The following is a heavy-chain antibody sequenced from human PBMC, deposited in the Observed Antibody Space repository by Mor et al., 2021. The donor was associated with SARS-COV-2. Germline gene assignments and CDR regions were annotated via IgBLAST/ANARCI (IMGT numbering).Heavy chain of an antibody. J-gene: IGHJ4*02. CDR3: TRDPHALDY. CDR2: ITSSSSTI. Sequence: RQAPGTWLEWVSYITSSSSTIYYADSVKGRFTISRDNGKNSLYLQMNSLRDEDTAVYYCTRDPHALDYWGQGTLVTVSS. V-gene: IGHV3-48*02.